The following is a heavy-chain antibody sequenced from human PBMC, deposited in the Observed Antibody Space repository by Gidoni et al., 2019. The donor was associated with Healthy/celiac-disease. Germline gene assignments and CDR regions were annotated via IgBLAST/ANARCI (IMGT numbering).Heavy chain of an antibody. D-gene: IGHD3-22*01. Sequence: QVQLRESGPGLVKPAGTLSLTCAVYGCSISSSNWWRWVRKPPGNGLEWIGEIYHSGSNNYNPSLKSRVTISVDKSKNQFSLKLSSVTSADTAVYYCARRFFSGDSSGYVDYWGHGTLVTVSS. J-gene: IGHJ4*01. CDR2: IYHSGSN. CDR1: GCSISSSNW. CDR3: ARRFFSGDSSGYVDY. V-gene: IGHV4-4*02.